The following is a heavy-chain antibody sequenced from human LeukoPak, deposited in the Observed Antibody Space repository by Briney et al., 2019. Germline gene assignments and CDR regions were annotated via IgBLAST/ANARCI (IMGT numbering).Heavy chain of an antibody. CDR3: AKANWVSNADAVW. CDR1: GFSFTNYA. V-gene: IGHV3-23*01. J-gene: IGHJ4*02. Sequence: GGSLRLSCAASGFSFTNYAMSWVRQAPARGPEWVSSMRGGGETYYADSVKGRFTLSRDDSRNTVYPQMNNLRVDDTAIYYCAKANWVSNADAVWWGQGTQVTVSS. CDR2: MRGGGET. D-gene: IGHD1-1*01.